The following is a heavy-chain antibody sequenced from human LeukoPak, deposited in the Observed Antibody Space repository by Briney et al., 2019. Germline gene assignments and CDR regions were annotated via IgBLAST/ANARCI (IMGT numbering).Heavy chain of an antibody. V-gene: IGHV1-69*04. CDR1: GGTFSSYA. CDR2: IIPILGIA. D-gene: IGHD4-17*01. Sequence: GASVKVSCKASGGTFSSYAISWVRQAPGQGLEWMGRIIPILGIANYAQKFQGRVTITADTSTSTAYMELSSLRSEDTAVYYCARDPVGDSLRPPPTHYYYYYGMDVWGQGTTVTVSS. J-gene: IGHJ6*02. CDR3: ARDPVGDSLRPPPTHYYYYYGMDV.